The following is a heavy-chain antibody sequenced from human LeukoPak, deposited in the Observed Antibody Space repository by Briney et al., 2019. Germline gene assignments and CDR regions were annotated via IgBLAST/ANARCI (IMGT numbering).Heavy chain of an antibody. V-gene: IGHV1-18*01. CDR1: GYTFTSYG. Sequence: ASVKVSCKASGYTFTSYGISWVRQAPGQGLEWMGWISAYNGNTNYAQKLQGRVTMTTDTSTSTVYMELSSLRSEDTAVYYCARVGRDGYNFDYWGQGTLVTVSS. J-gene: IGHJ4*02. CDR2: ISAYNGNT. CDR3: ARVGRDGYNFDY. D-gene: IGHD5-24*01.